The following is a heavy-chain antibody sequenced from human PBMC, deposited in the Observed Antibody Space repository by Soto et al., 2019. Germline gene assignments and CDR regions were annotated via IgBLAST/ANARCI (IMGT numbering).Heavy chain of an antibody. J-gene: IGHJ4*02. CDR3: ARGRAVAGSFYFDF. Sequence: QVQLQESGPGLVKPSETLFLTCIVSAGSISSNYWNWIRQPPGKGLEWIGYIHSSGGTNHNPSLKSRVTISLDTSKNQFSLKLTSVTAADTAVYYCARGRAVAGSFYFDFWGQGTLVTVSS. D-gene: IGHD6-19*01. V-gene: IGHV4-59*01. CDR2: IHSSGGT. CDR1: AGSISSNY.